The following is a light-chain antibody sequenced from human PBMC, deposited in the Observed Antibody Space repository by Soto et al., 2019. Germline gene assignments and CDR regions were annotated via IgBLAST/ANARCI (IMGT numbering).Light chain of an antibody. CDR2: RSN. CDR3: ASWDASLNGWV. V-gene: IGLV1-44*01. J-gene: IGLJ3*02. Sequence: QSVLTQPPSASGTPGQRVTISCSGSSSNIGSDTVNWYQQLPGTAPKLLIHRSNQRPSGVPGRFSGSKSGTSASLAISGLQPEDEAEYHCASWDASLNGWVFGGGTQLTVL. CDR1: SSNIGSDT.